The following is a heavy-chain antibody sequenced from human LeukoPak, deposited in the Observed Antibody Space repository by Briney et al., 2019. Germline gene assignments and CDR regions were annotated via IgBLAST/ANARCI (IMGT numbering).Heavy chain of an antibody. Sequence: SETLSLTCTVSGYSISSGYYWGWIRQPPGKGLEWIGSIYHSGSTYYNPSLKSRVTISVDTSKNQFSLRVSSVTAADTAVYYCARVLSGSNFDYWGQGTLVTVSS. CDR3: ARVLSGSNFDY. CDR1: GYSISSGYY. J-gene: IGHJ4*02. CDR2: IYHSGST. V-gene: IGHV4-38-2*02. D-gene: IGHD3-22*01.